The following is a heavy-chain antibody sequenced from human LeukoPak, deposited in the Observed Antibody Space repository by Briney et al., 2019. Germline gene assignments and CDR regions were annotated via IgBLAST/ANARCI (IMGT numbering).Heavy chain of an antibody. CDR3: ARVPYSSGHAFDI. Sequence: GASVKVSCKASGYTFTGYYMHWVRQAPGQGLEWMGWINPNSGGTNYAQKFQGRVTMTRDTSISTAYMELSRLRSDDTAVFYCARVPYSSGHAFDIWGQGTMVTVSS. J-gene: IGHJ3*02. V-gene: IGHV1-2*02. CDR1: GYTFTGYY. D-gene: IGHD6-19*01. CDR2: INPNSGGT.